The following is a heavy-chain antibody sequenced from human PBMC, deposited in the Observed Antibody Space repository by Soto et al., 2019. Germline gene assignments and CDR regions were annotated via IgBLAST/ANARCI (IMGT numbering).Heavy chain of an antibody. J-gene: IGHJ6*02. Sequence: VQLVQSGAEVKKTGSSVKVSCKASGGTFNKFAFSWVRQAPGQGFEWMGGIIPVFRSANYAQRFRGRITITADEYTSTVYLYLNDLGSDDTAVYYCARRYCASDNCPLFFYFVDLWGLGTTVTVSS. V-gene: IGHV1-69*01. CDR2: IIPVFRSA. CDR3: ARRYCASDNCPLFFYFVDL. CDR1: GGTFNKFA. D-gene: IGHD2-21*02.